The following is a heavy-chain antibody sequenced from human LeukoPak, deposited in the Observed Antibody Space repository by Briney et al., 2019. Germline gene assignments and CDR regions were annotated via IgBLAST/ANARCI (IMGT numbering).Heavy chain of an antibody. CDR2: ISSNGGST. CDR3: AKDRGYSYGEGGY. Sequence: GGSLRLSCSASGFTFSSYAMHWVRQAPGKGLEYVSAISSNGGSTYYADSVKGRFTISRDNSKNTLYLQMSSLRAEDTAVYYCAKDRGYSYGEGGYWGQGTLVTVSS. D-gene: IGHD5-18*01. V-gene: IGHV3-64D*06. J-gene: IGHJ4*02. CDR1: GFTFSSYA.